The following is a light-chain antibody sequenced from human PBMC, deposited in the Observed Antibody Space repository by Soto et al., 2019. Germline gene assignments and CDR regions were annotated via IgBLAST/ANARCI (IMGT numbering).Light chain of an antibody. J-gene: IGLJ3*02. CDR3: AAWDDSLSGWV. V-gene: IGLV1-47*02. CDR1: SSNIGSNY. CDR2: SNN. Sequence: QSVLTQPPSASGTTEQRVTISCSGSSSNIGSNYVYWYQQLPGTAPKLLIYSNNQRPSGVPDRFSGSKSGTSASLAISGLRSEDEADYYCAAWDDSLSGWVFGGGTKLTVL.